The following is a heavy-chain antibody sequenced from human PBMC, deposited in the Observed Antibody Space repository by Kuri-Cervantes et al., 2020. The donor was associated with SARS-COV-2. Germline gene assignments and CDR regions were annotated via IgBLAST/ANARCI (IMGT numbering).Heavy chain of an antibody. D-gene: IGHD2-15*01. V-gene: IGHV1-46*02. J-gene: IGHJ6*02. CDR2: INPSGGSA. CDR1: GYTFNHYI. Sequence: ASVKVSCKASGYTFNHYIVNWVRQAPGQGLEWMGIINPSGGSASYAQKFQGRVTMTRDTSTSTVYMELSSLRSEDTAVYYCARASNIVCARGGSCYYYYGMDVWGQGTTVTVSS. CDR3: ARASNIVCARGGSCYYYYGMDV.